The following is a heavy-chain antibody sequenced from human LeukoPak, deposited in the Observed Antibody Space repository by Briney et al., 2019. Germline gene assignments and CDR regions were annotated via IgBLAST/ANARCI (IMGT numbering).Heavy chain of an antibody. Sequence: GGSLRLSCAASGFTFSSYEMNWVRQAPGKGLEWVANIKQDGSEKYYVDSVKGRFTISRDNAKNSLYLQMNSLRAEDTAVYYCARDLRDGIAVAGSWGQGTLVTVSS. J-gene: IGHJ4*02. V-gene: IGHV3-7*01. CDR3: ARDLRDGIAVAGS. CDR2: IKQDGSEK. CDR1: GFTFSSYE. D-gene: IGHD6-19*01.